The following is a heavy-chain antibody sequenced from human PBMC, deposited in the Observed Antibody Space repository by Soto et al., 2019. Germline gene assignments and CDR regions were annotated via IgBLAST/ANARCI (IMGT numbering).Heavy chain of an antibody. CDR2: ISYDGSNK. V-gene: IGHV3-30-3*01. CDR1: GFTFSSYA. CDR3: ARDKRDLRFLEWSYYFDY. Sequence: QLGGSLRLSCAASGFTFSSYAMHWVRQAPGKGLEWVAVISYDGSNKYYADSVKGRFTISRDNSKNTLYLQLNSLRAEDTAVYYCARDKRDLRFLEWSYYFDYGGQGTLVTVSS. J-gene: IGHJ4*02. D-gene: IGHD3-3*01.